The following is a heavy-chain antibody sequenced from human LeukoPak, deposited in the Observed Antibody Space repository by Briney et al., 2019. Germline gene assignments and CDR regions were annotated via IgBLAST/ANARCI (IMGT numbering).Heavy chain of an antibody. CDR1: GGSISSGGYY. Sequence: SETLSLTCTVSGGSISSGGYYWSWIRQPAGKGLEWIGRIYTSGSTNYNPSLKSRVTMSVDTSKNQFSLKLSSVTAADTAVYYCARCSGYDAYYMDVWGKGTTVTISS. V-gene: IGHV4-61*02. D-gene: IGHD5-12*01. CDR2: IYTSGST. CDR3: ARCSGYDAYYMDV. J-gene: IGHJ6*03.